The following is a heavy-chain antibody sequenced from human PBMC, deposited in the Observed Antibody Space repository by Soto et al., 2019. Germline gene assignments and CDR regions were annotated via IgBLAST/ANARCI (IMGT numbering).Heavy chain of an antibody. CDR2: LKSDGSTT. V-gene: IGHV3-74*01. D-gene: IGHD2-15*01. Sequence: EVHVVESGGGLVQPGGSLRLSCAASGFTFSNHWMHWVRQAPGKGLVWVSHLKSDGSTTIYADSVKGRFTISRDNAKNTLYVQMNSLRPEDTAVYYCARGGGSGNPAFDYWGQGTLVTVSS. J-gene: IGHJ4*02. CDR3: ARGGGSGNPAFDY. CDR1: GFTFSNHW.